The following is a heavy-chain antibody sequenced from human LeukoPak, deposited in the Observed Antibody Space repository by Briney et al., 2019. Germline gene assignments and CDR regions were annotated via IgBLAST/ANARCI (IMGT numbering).Heavy chain of an antibody. V-gene: IGHV3-23*01. CDR3: ARLLILPVPPSY. Sequence: GGTLRLSCAASGFTFSSYGMSWVRQAPGKGLEWVSAISGSGGSTYYADSVKGRFTISRDNSKNTLYLQMNSLRAEDTAVYYCARLLILPVPPSYWGQGTLVTVSS. D-gene: IGHD1-26*01. J-gene: IGHJ4*02. CDR1: GFTFSSYG. CDR2: ISGSGGST.